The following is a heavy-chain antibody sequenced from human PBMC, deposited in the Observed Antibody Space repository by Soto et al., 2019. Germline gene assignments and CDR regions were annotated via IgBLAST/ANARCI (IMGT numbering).Heavy chain of an antibody. J-gene: IGHJ4*02. Sequence: GGSLRLSCAASGFIFDSYGMHWVRQAPGKGLEWVALIWSDGSNEYYADSVRGRFTISRDNSKNTLYLQMSSLTAEDTAVYYCAAGSNPTTVDYWGQGTLVTVSS. D-gene: IGHD4-17*01. V-gene: IGHV3-33*01. CDR1: GFIFDSYG. CDR2: IWSDGSNE. CDR3: AAGSNPTTVDY.